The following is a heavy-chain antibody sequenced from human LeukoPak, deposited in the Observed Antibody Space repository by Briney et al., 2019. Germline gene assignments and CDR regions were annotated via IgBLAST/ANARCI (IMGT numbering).Heavy chain of an antibody. CDR2: ITWNRDNI. CDR3: ATEGEAGYAYLW. D-gene: IGHD3-16*01. V-gene: IGHV3-9*01. CDR1: GFTFDDYA. Sequence: PGGSLRPSCAASGFTFDDYAMHWVRQAPGKGLEWVSGITWNRDNIGYGDSVKGRFTISRDNARNSVYLQMNSLRAEDTAVYYCATEGEAGYAYLWWGQGSLVTVSS. J-gene: IGHJ4*02.